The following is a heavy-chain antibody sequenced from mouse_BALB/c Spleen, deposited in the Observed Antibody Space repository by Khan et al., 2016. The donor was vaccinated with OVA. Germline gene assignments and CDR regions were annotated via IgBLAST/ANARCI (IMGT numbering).Heavy chain of an antibody. J-gene: IGHJ3*01. CDR2: IWSGGST. V-gene: IGHV2-2*02. Sequence: VKLMESGPGLVQPSQSLSITCTVSGFSLTNYGVHWVRQSPGKGLEWLGLIWSGGSTDYNAAFISRLSISKDKSKSQVFFKMNSLQANDTAIYYCARNYDYDEGLTYWGQGTLVTVSA. D-gene: IGHD2-4*01. CDR3: ARNYDYDEGLTY. CDR1: GFSLTNYG.